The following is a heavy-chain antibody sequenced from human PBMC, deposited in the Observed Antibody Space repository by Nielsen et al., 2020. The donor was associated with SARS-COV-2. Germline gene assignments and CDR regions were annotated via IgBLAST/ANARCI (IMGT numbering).Heavy chain of an antibody. D-gene: IGHD1-26*01. CDR2: ISYDGSNK. CDR1: GFTFSSYA. V-gene: IGHV3-30-3*01. CDR3: ATIVGTSSYYYGMDV. Sequence: GESLKISCAASGFTFSSYAMHWVRQAPGKGLEWVAVISYDGSNKYYADSVKGRFTISRDNAKNSLYLQMNSLRAEDTALYYCATIVGTSSYYYGMDVWGQGTTVTVSS. J-gene: IGHJ6*02.